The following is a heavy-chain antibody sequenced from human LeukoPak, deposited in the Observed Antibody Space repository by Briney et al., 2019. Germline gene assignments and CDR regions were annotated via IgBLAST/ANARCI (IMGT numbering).Heavy chain of an antibody. CDR2: VSSSSSSYI. J-gene: IGHJ3*02. D-gene: IGHD5-24*01. CDR3: ARVALATMDAFDI. Sequence: GGSLRLSCAASGFTFSSYSMSWVRQAPGKGLEWVSSVSSSSSSYIYYADSVKGRFTISRDNAKNSLYLQMNSLRAEDTAVYYCARVALATMDAFDIWGQGTMVTVSS. CDR1: GFTFSSYS. V-gene: IGHV3-21*01.